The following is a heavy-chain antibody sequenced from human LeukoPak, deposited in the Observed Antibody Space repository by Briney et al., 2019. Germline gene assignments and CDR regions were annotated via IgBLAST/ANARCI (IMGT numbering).Heavy chain of an antibody. V-gene: IGHV1-46*01. CDR1: GYTFTSYY. CDR2: INPSGGST. D-gene: IGHD1-26*01. Sequence: ASVKVSCKASGYTFTSYYMHWVRQAPGQGLEWMGIINPSGGSTSYAQKFQGRVTMTRDTSTSTVYMELSSLRSEDTAAYYCARVPPSYSGSYYENYFDYWGQGTLVTVSS. CDR3: ARVPPSYSGSYYENYFDY. J-gene: IGHJ4*02.